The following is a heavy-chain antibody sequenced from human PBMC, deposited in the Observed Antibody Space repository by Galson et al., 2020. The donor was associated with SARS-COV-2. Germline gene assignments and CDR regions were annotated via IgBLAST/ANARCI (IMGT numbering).Heavy chain of an antibody. CDR2: ISFDGSGE. CDR1: GFTFTSYG. CDR3: AKNANPGNWELHSFDY. V-gene: IGHV3-30*18. D-gene: IGHD1-26*01. Sequence: GGSLRLSCAASGFTFTSYGLHWVRQAPGKGLEWVALISFDGSGEDYADSVRGRFTISRDNSRTATYLQMSSLRTEDTAVYYCAKNANPGNWELHSFDYWGQGTQVTVSS. J-gene: IGHJ4*02.